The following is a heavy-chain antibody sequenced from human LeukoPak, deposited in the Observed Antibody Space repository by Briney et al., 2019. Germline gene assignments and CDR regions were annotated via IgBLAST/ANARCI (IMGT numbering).Heavy chain of an antibody. D-gene: IGHD5-18*01. CDR3: TRGPIQLWIHNAMDV. CDR1: GFTFGDYA. V-gene: IGHV3-49*04. CDR2: IRSKAYGGTI. Sequence: QPGRSLGLSCTTSGFTFGDYAMSWVRQAPGKGLGWVGFIRSKAYGGTIEYAASVKGRFTISRDDSKSIAYLQMNSLKIEDTALYYCTRGPIQLWIHNAMDVWGQGTTVTVSS. J-gene: IGHJ6*02.